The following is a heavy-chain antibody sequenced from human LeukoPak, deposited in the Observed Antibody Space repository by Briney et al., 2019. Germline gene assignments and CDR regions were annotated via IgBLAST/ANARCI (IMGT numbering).Heavy chain of an antibody. CDR2: ISSSSSYI. D-gene: IGHD4-17*01. J-gene: IGHJ6*03. V-gene: IGHV3-21*01. CDR3: ARTAKADYGDYVDYMDV. CDR1: GFTFSSYS. Sequence: GGSLRLSCAASGFTFSSYSMNWVRQAPGKGLEWVSSISSSSSYIYYADSVKGRFTISRDNAKNSLYLQMNSLRAEDTAVYYCARTAKADYGDYVDYMDVWGKGTTVTVSS.